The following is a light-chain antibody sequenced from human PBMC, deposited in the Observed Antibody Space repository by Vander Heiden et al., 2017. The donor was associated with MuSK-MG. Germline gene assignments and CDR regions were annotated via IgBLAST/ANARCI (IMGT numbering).Light chain of an antibody. V-gene: IGKV1-39*01. J-gene: IGKJ3*01. CDR1: QSISSY. CDR3: QQSDSTLLT. CDR2: AAS. Sequence: DIQMTQSPSSLSASVGDRVTITCRASQSISSYLNWYQQKPGKAPKLLIYAASSLQSGVPSRFSGSGSGTDFTLTISSLQPEDFATYYCQQSDSTLLTFGPGTKVDIK.